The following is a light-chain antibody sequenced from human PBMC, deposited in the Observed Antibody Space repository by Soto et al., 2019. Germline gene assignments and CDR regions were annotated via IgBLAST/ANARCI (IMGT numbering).Light chain of an antibody. J-gene: IGKJ1*01. Sequence: EIVLTQSPGTLSLSPGERATLSCRASQSVSSNHLAWYQQKPGQAPRLLIYGASSRATGIPDRFSGSGSGTDFTLTISRLEPEDFAVYYCQQYGSSPGTFGQGTKVDIK. CDR2: GAS. CDR1: QSVSSNH. V-gene: IGKV3-20*01. CDR3: QQYGSSPGT.